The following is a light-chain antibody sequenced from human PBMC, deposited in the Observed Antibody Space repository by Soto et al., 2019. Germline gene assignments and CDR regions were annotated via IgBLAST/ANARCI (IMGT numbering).Light chain of an antibody. Sequence: AIQMTQSPSSLSASVGDRVTITCRASQGIKNDLGWYQQRPGKGPKLLIYAASSLQSGGPSRFSGSGSGTDFTLTISSLQPEDFATYCCLQDYNFPYTCGQGTKLDIK. V-gene: IGKV1-6*01. CDR2: AAS. CDR3: LQDYNFPYT. J-gene: IGKJ2*01. CDR1: QGIKND.